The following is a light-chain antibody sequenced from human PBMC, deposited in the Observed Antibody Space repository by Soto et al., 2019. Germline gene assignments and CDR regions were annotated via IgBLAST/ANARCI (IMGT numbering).Light chain of an antibody. CDR1: QSVDSL. V-gene: IGKV3-15*01. CDR3: KKYNNWPIT. Sequence: EAVMPQSPGTLSVSPGETAPLSGRTSQSVDSLLAWYQQKPGQAPRLLIYGASTRTTGIPARFSGSGSETDFTLTINSLQSDDFAVYYCKKYNNWPITVGQGTRLVI. CDR2: GAS. J-gene: IGKJ5*01.